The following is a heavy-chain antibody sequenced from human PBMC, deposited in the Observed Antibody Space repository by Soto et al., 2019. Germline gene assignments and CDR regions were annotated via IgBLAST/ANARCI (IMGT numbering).Heavy chain of an antibody. Sequence: GWSLRLSCAASGFTFSSYGMHWVRQAPGKGLEWVAVISYDGSNKYYADSVKGRFTISRDNSKNTLYLQMNSLRAEDTAVYYCAKPHYYDSSGPIDYWGQGTLVTVSS. CDR1: GFTFSSYG. V-gene: IGHV3-30*18. D-gene: IGHD3-22*01. CDR3: AKPHYYDSSGPIDY. J-gene: IGHJ4*02. CDR2: ISYDGSNK.